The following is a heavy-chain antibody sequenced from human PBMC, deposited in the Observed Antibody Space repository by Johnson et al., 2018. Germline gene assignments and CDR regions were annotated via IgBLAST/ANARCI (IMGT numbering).Heavy chain of an antibody. CDR1: GFTFSSYS. CDR3: ARDRWAVGEYFQH. Sequence: EVQLVESGGGLVKXGGSLRLSCAASGFTFSSYSMNWVRPAPGKGLEWVSSISSSSSYIYYADSVKGRVTISRDNAKNSQYLQMNSRRAEETAVYYCARDRWAVGEYFQHWGQGTLVTVSS. V-gene: IGHV3-21*01. J-gene: IGHJ1*01. CDR2: ISSSSSYI. D-gene: IGHD4-23*01.